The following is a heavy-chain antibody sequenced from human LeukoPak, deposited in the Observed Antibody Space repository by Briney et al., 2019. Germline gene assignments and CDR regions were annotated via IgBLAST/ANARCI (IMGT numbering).Heavy chain of an antibody. V-gene: IGHV3-7*01. CDR3: ASGNSFDY. CDR1: GFTFDLSW. J-gene: IGHJ4*02. D-gene: IGHD2-15*01. CDR2: MKPDGSEI. Sequence: QPGGSLRLSCAASGFTFDLSWMSWVRQAPGKGLECVANMKPDGSEIYYVDSVRGRFTVSRDNAKNSLYLQMNSLRADDTAVYFCASGNSFDYWGQGTLVTVSS.